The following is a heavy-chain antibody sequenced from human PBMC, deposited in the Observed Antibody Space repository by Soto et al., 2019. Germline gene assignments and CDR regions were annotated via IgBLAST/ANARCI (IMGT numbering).Heavy chain of an antibody. Sequence: EVQVVESGGGLVQPGGSLRLSCAVSGFTVTINYMSWVRQAPGKGLEWVSVIYSGGTIYYADSVKGRFTISRDTSKNTLYLQMNSLRGDDTAVYYCHGYGYWGHGTLVTVSS. D-gene: IGHD5-12*01. J-gene: IGHJ4*01. CDR3: HGYGY. CDR2: IYSGGTI. CDR1: GFTVTINY. V-gene: IGHV3-53*01.